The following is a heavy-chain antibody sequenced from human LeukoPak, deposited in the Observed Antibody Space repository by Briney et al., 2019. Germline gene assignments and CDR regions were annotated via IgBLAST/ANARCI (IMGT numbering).Heavy chain of an antibody. CDR2: IWYDGSNK. Sequence: GRSLRLSCAASGFTFSSYGMHWVRQAPGKGLEWVAVIWYDGSNKYYADYVKGRFTISRDNSKNTLYLQMNSLRAEDTAVYYCARSSYDSSGKLDYWGQGTLVTVSS. V-gene: IGHV3-33*01. J-gene: IGHJ4*02. CDR3: ARSSYDSSGKLDY. D-gene: IGHD3-22*01. CDR1: GFTFSSYG.